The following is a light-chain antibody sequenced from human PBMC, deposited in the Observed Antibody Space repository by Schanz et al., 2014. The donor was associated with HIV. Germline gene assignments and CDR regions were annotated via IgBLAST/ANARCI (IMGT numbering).Light chain of an antibody. V-gene: IGLV2-8*01. Sequence: QSALTQPPSASGSPGQSVTISCTGTGSDIGGYNYVSWYQQHPGKAPKVLIFEVSKRLSGVTDRFSGSKSGNTASLTVSGLLTEDEADYYCSSYTSSSTWVFGGGTQLTVL. CDR2: EVS. J-gene: IGLJ3*02. CDR1: GSDIGGYNY. CDR3: SSYTSSSTWV.